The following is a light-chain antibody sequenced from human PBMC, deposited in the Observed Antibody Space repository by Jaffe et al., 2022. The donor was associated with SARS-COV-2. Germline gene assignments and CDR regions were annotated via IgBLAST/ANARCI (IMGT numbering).Light chain of an antibody. J-gene: IGLJ1*01. CDR2: DVN. V-gene: IGLV2-14*01. CDR3: TSYTSSVTYV. CDR1: SSDVGGYNY. Sequence: QSALTQPASVSGSPGQSITISCTGTSSDVGGYNYVSWHQQFPGKAPKLIIYDVNSRPSGVSHRFSGSKSGNTASLTISGLQPEDEADYYCTSYTSSVTYVFGTGTKVTVL.